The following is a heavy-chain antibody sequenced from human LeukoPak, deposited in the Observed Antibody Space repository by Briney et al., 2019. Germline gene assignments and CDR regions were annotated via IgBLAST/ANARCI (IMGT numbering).Heavy chain of an antibody. CDR3: ARDSYYDSSGCFPYY. CDR2: IIPIFGIA. CDR1: GGTFSSYA. Sequence: SVKVSCKASGGTFSSYAISWVRQAPGQGLEWMGRIIPIFGIANYAQKFQGRVTITADKSTSTAYMELSSLRSEDTAVYYCARDSYYDSSGCFPYYWGQGTLVTVSS. J-gene: IGHJ4*02. D-gene: IGHD3-22*01. V-gene: IGHV1-69*04.